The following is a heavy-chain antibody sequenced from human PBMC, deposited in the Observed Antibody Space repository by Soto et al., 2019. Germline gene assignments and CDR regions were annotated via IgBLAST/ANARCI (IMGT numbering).Heavy chain of an antibody. CDR2: ITASGGTR. CDR1: GFTFSNYA. J-gene: IGHJ3*02. Sequence: EVQLLQSGGGLAQPGGSLRLSCADSGFTFSNYAMSWVRQAPGKGLEWVSAITASGGTRYYADSVKGRFTISRDNAKSTLYLQMNNLSTENKTIDYRANPLTVSTSGWRSVAFASWGQGTMVTVSS. CDR3: ANPLTVSTSGWRSVAFAS. D-gene: IGHD2-2*01. V-gene: IGHV3-23*01.